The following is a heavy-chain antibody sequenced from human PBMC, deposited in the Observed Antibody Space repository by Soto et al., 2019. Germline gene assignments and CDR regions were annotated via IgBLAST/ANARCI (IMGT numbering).Heavy chain of an antibody. Sequence: QVQLQESGPGLVKPSGTLSLTCAVSSGSISSSNWWSWVRQPPGKGLEWIGEIYHSGSTNYNPSLQSRVTISVDKSKNQFSLQLSSVTAADTAVYYCAREQNSGEYGDYGAGGAFDIWGQGTMVTVSS. CDR1: SGSISSSNW. CDR3: AREQNSGEYGDYGAGGAFDI. V-gene: IGHV4-4*02. D-gene: IGHD4-17*01. J-gene: IGHJ3*02. CDR2: IYHSGST.